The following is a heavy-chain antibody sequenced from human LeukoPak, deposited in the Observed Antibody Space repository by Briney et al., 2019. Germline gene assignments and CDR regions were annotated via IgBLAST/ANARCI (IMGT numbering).Heavy chain of an antibody. CDR1: GFTFGDYA. V-gene: IGHV3-49*04. D-gene: IGHD2-2*01. Sequence: PGGSLRLSCTTSGFTFGDYAMSWVRQAPGKGLEWVGFIRSKAYGGTTEYAASVKGRFTISRDDSKSIAYLQMNSLKTEDTAVYYCTWCSRQLSVLDYWAQGTLVTVSS. CDR3: TWCSRQLSVLDY. J-gene: IGHJ4*02. CDR2: IRSKAYGGTT.